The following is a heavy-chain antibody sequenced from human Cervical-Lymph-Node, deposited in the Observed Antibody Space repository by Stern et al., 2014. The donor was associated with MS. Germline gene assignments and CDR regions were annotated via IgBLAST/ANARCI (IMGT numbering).Heavy chain of an antibody. Sequence: EVQLVESGGGLVQPGGSLRLSCAASGFAFSTYWMYWVRQTSGKGLVWVSRIDRDGSSTSYADSVKGRFTTSRDNAKNTLYLQMNSLRAEDTAVYYCATKVASGVDYWGQGTLVTVSS. CDR1: GFAFSTYW. CDR3: ATKVASGVDY. J-gene: IGHJ4*02. CDR2: IDRDGSST. D-gene: IGHD5-12*01. V-gene: IGHV3-74*02.